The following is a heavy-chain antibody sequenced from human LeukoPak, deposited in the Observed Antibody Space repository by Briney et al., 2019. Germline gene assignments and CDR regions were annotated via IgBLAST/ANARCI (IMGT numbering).Heavy chain of an antibody. CDR1: GGSISSGSYY. Sequence: SETLSLTCTVSGGSISSGSYYWSWIRQPAGKGLEWIGRIYTSGSTNYNPSLKSRVTISVDTSKNQFSLQLNSVTPEDTAVYYCAREEPYYDILTGYYSPHYFDYWGQGTLVTVSS. J-gene: IGHJ4*02. CDR3: AREEPYYDILTGYYSPHYFDY. CDR2: IYTSGST. V-gene: IGHV4-61*02. D-gene: IGHD3-9*01.